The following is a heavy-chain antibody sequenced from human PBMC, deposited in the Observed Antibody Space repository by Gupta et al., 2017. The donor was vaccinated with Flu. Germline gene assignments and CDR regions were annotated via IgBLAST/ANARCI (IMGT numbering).Heavy chain of an antibody. CDR1: GGSISSGSYY. Sequence: QVQLQESGPGLVKPSQTLSLTCTVSGGSISSGSYYWSWIRQPAGKGLEWIGRIYTRGSTNYNPSLKSRVTISVDTSKNQFSLKLSSVTAADTAVYYCAREPSHFTLSYFDYWGQGTLVTVSS. J-gene: IGHJ4*02. CDR2: IYTRGST. CDR3: AREPSHFTLSYFDY. V-gene: IGHV4-61*02. D-gene: IGHD3-3*02.